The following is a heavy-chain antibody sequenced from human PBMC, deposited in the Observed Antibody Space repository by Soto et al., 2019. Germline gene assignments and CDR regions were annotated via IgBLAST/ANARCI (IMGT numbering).Heavy chain of an antibody. CDR3: ALALGPTTGLDY. V-gene: IGHV4-31*02. CDR2: IFNSGPT. D-gene: IGHD1-26*01. Sequence: WTWIRQPPGKGLEWMGYIFNSGPTFYNPSLTRRLAISMDTSGNHFSLELRSVTAADTPVYYCALALGPTTGLDYWGQGTLVTVSS. J-gene: IGHJ4*02.